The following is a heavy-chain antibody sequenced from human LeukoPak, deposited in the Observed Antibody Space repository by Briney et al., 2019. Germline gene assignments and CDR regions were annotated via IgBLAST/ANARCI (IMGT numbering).Heavy chain of an antibody. CDR1: GFTFSSYG. Sequence: GRSLRLSCAASGFTFSSYGMHWVRQAPGKGLEWVAVIWYDGSNKYYADSVKGRFTISRDNSKNTLYLQMNSLRAEDTAVYYCAKGAYSSSWYPAKVYYYYYMDVWGKGTTVTVSS. J-gene: IGHJ6*03. CDR2: IWYDGSNK. D-gene: IGHD6-13*01. CDR3: AKGAYSSSWYPAKVYYYYYMDV. V-gene: IGHV3-33*06.